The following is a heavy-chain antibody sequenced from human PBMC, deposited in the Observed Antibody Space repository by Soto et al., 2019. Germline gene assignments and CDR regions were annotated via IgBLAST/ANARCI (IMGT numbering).Heavy chain of an antibody. CDR1: GGSISSSSYY. D-gene: IGHD3-22*01. CDR2: IYYSGST. J-gene: IGHJ5*02. Sequence: PSETLSLTCTVSGGSISSSSYYWGWIRQPPGKGLEWIGSIYYSGSTYYNPSLKGRFTISRDNSKNTLYLQMNSLRAEDTAIYYCARDVSSYSFSWGQGTLVTVSS. V-gene: IGHV4-39*07. CDR3: ARDVSSYSFS.